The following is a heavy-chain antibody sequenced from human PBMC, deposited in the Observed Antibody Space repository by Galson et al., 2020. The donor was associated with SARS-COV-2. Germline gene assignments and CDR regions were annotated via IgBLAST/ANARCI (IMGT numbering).Heavy chain of an antibody. CDR1: GYTFSSYN. V-gene: IGHV1-8*03. J-gene: IGHJ6*03. CDR2: MNPNSGNT. CDR3: ARGRSGFDSSGPYHYYYYMDV. D-gene: IGHD3-22*01. Sequence: ASVKVSCKASGYTFSSYNLNWVRQATGHGLEWMGWMNPNSGNTGYPQKFQGRGPITRNNSINTVYMEPSSLRSEDTAVYYCARGRSGFDSSGPYHYYYYMDVWGKGTTVTISS.